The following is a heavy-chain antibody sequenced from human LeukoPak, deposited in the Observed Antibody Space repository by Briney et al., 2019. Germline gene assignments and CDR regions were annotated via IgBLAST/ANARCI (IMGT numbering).Heavy chain of an antibody. CDR3: AGGYCSSTSCYHDGMDV. Sequence: GGSLRLSCAASGFTFSSYAVHWVRQAPGKGLEWVAVIWYDGSNKYYADSVKGRFTISRDNSKNTLYLQMNSLRAEDTAVYYCAGGYCSSTSCYHDGMDVWGQGTTVTVSS. CDR1: GFTFSSYA. V-gene: IGHV3-33*08. J-gene: IGHJ6*02. D-gene: IGHD2-2*01. CDR2: IWYDGSNK.